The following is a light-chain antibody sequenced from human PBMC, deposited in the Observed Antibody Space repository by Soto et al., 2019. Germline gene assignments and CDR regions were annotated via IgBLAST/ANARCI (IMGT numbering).Light chain of an antibody. CDR1: QSADSN. Sequence: EIVMTQSPDTLSVSPGERATLSCRASQSADSNLAWYQQKPGQAPRLVIYHVSTRATGIPARFSGSGSGTEFTLTISSLQSEDAAVYYCQQHNNWPLTFGGGTKVEI. V-gene: IGKV3D-15*01. CDR3: QQHNNWPLT. J-gene: IGKJ4*01. CDR2: HVS.